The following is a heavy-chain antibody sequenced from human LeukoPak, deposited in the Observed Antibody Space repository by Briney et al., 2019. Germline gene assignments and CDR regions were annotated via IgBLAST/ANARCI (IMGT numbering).Heavy chain of an antibody. Sequence: ASVKVSCKASGYTFSGYYMHWVRQAPGQGLEWMGWINPNSGGTNYAQKFQGRVTMTRDTSISTAYMELSRLRSDDTAVYYCARLYSSSWYDNWFDPWGQGTLVTVSS. D-gene: IGHD6-13*01. CDR1: GYTFSGYY. J-gene: IGHJ5*02. V-gene: IGHV1-2*02. CDR3: ARLYSSSWYDNWFDP. CDR2: INPNSGGT.